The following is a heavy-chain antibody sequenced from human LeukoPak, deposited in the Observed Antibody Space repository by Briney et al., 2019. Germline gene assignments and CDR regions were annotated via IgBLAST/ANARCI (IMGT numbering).Heavy chain of an antibody. V-gene: IGHV3-23*01. Sequence: EGSLRLSCAGSGFTFSGYAMSWVRQAPGKGLEWVSAISGSGSDTFYADSVKGRFTISRDNSKNTLSVQMNSLRAEDTAVYYCARDRRERGFREFHYYYYYMDVWGKGTTVTVSS. CDR1: GFTFSGYA. CDR3: ARDRRERGFREFHYYYYYMDV. D-gene: IGHD3-10*01. J-gene: IGHJ6*03. CDR2: ISGSGSDT.